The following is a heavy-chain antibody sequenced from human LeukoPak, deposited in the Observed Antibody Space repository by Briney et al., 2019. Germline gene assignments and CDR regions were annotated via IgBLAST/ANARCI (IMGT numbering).Heavy chain of an antibody. J-gene: IGHJ4*02. CDR1: GFTFSSYW. CDR3: AREPPSYSSGWYEDRYYFDY. Sequence: GGSLRLSCAASGFTFSSYWMSWVRQAPGKGLEWVANIKQDGSEKYYVDSVKGRFTISRDNAKTSLYLQMNSLRAEDTAVYYCAREPPSYSSGWYEDRYYFDYWGQGTLVTVSS. V-gene: IGHV3-7*01. D-gene: IGHD6-19*01. CDR2: IKQDGSEK.